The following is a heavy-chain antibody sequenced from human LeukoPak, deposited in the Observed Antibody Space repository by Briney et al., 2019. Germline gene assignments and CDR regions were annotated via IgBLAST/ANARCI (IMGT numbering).Heavy chain of an antibody. V-gene: IGHV3-23*01. D-gene: IGHD2-21*01. Sequence: SGGSLRLSCAASGFTLSIYAMSWVRQAPGKGLEWVSATSSSDAGTYYADSVRGRFTISRGNSKNTLYLQMNSLRAEDAAVYYCAKAPVTSCRGAYCYPFDYWGQGTLVTVSS. CDR2: TSSSDAGT. J-gene: IGHJ4*02. CDR3: AKAPVTSCRGAYCYPFDY. CDR1: GFTLSIYA.